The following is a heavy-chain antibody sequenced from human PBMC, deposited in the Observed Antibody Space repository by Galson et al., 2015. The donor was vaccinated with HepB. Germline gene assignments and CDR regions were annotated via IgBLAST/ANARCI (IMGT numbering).Heavy chain of an antibody. CDR1: GFTFDDYA. V-gene: IGHV3-9*01. CDR2: ISWSSGTI. D-gene: IGHD2-21*02. CDR3: AKDIQGGDSFWYFDL. Sequence: SLRLCCAASGFTFDDYAMHWVRQAPGEGREGVSGISWSSGTIGYADSVKGRFTISRDNAKNSLYLQMNSLRAEDTAFYYCAKDIQGGDSFWYFDLWGRGTLVTVSS. J-gene: IGHJ2*01.